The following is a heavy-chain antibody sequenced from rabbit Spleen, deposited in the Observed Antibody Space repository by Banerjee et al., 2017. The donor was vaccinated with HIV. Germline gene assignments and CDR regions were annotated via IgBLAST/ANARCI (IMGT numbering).Heavy chain of an antibody. CDR3: VRDQAGDADYGPYYLNL. CDR1: GFDFSTYY. Sequence: QLKESGGGLVRPGGSLKLSCKGSGFDFSTYYMSWVRQAPGKGLEWIGYIEPIFGNTYYANWVNGRFTIASHNAQNTLYLQLSSLTAADTATYFCVRDQAGDADYGPYYLNLWGPGTLVTVS. CDR2: IEPIFGNT. D-gene: IGHD2-1*01. V-gene: IGHV1S7*01. J-gene: IGHJ4*01.